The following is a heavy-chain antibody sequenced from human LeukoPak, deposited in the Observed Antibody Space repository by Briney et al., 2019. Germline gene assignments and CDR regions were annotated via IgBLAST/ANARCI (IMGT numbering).Heavy chain of an antibody. V-gene: IGHV4-34*01. CDR1: GGSFSPYY. Sequence: SETLSLTCAVYGGSFSPYYWSWIRQPPGKGLEWIGEINHSGSTNYNPSLKSRVTISVDTSKNQFSLRLSSVTAADTAVYYCATARYSGYDLLYYFDYWGQGTLVTVSS. CDR3: ATARYSGYDLLYYFDY. J-gene: IGHJ4*02. D-gene: IGHD5-12*01. CDR2: INHSGST.